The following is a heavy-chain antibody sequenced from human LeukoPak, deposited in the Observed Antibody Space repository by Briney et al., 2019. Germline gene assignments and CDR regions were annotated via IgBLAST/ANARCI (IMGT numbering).Heavy chain of an antibody. CDR2: IYYSGTT. Sequence: SETLSLTCTVSGGSMRNYYWSWIRQPPGKGLEWNGYIYYSGTTHYHPSLKRLLTISVSTSKNQFSLRLTSVTAADTAVYYCARDRRINTDSSFLTTGVFDSWGQGTLVTVSS. CDR1: GGSMRNYY. J-gene: IGHJ4*02. V-gene: IGHV4-59*01. CDR3: ARDRRINTDSSFLTTGVFDS. D-gene: IGHD4-11*01.